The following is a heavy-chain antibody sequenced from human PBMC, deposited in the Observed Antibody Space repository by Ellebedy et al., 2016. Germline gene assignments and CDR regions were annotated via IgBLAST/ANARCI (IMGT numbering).Heavy chain of an antibody. Sequence: GGSLRLXXAASGFTFSSYWMSWVRQAPGKGLEWVANIKQDGSEKYYVDSVKGRFTISRDNAKNSLYLQMNSLRAEDTAVYYCAKDQKDYSEYFQHWGQGTLVTVSS. J-gene: IGHJ1*01. D-gene: IGHD2-21*01. CDR1: GFTFSSYW. CDR3: AKDQKDYSEYFQH. V-gene: IGHV3-7*01. CDR2: IKQDGSEK.